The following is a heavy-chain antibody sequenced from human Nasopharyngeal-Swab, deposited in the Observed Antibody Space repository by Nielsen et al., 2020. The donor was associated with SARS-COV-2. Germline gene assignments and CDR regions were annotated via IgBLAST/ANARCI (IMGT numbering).Heavy chain of an antibody. CDR2: IYYSGST. Sequence: SETLSLTCTVSGGSISSYYWSWIRQPPGNGLEWIGYIYYSGSTNYNPSLKSRVTISVDTSKNQFSLKLSSVTAADTAVYYCARGGRGIFGVVTNFDYWGQGTLVTVSS. CDR3: ARGGRGIFGVVTNFDY. J-gene: IGHJ4*02. D-gene: IGHD3-3*01. CDR1: GGSISSYY. V-gene: IGHV4-59*01.